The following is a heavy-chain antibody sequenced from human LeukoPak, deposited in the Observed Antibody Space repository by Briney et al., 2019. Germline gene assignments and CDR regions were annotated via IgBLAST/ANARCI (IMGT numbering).Heavy chain of an antibody. CDR1: GGCISSYY. CDR3: ARADGYRSEIDY. V-gene: IGHV4-4*09. Sequence: SETLSLTCTVSGGCISSYYWSWIRQPPGKGLEWIGYIYTSGSTNYNPSLKSRVTISVDTSKNQFSLKLSSVTAADTAVYYCARADGYRSEIDYWGQGTLVTVSS. CDR2: IYTSGST. D-gene: IGHD5-24*01. J-gene: IGHJ4*02.